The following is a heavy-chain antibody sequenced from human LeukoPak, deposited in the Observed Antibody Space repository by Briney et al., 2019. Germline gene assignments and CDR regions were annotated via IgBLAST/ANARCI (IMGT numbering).Heavy chain of an antibody. D-gene: IGHD3-10*01. CDR3: ARDSRFDMVRGVMIGTY. V-gene: IGHV1-2*02. CDR1: GYTFTGYY. Sequence: AASVKVSCKASGYTFTGYYMHWVRQAPGQGLEWMGWINPNSGGTNYAQKFQGRVTMTRDTSISTAYMELSRLRSDDTAVYYCARDSRFDMVRGVMIGTYWGQGTLVTVSS. J-gene: IGHJ4*02. CDR2: INPNSGGT.